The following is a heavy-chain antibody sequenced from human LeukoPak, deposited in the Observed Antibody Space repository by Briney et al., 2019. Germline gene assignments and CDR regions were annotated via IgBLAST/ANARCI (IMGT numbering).Heavy chain of an antibody. CDR2: ISHSGGST. CDR3: TKDSRRRKTYYYDSSALYFFDY. CDR1: GFTFSSYA. Sequence: GGSLRLSCAASGFTFSSYAMSWVRQAPGKGLEWVSAISHSGGSTYYADSVKGRFTISRDNSKNTLYLQTNSLRAEDTAVYYCTKDSRRRKTYYYDSSALYFFDYWGQGTLVTVSS. J-gene: IGHJ4*02. D-gene: IGHD3-22*01. V-gene: IGHV3-23*01.